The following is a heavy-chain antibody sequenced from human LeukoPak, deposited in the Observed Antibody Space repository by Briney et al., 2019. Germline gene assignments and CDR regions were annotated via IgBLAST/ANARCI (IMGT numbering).Heavy chain of an antibody. J-gene: IGHJ4*02. V-gene: IGHV3-21*01. D-gene: IGHD2-8*01. CDR3: ARAGDCTNGVCLVYYFDY. CDR1: GFTFSSYS. CDR2: ISSSSSYI. Sequence: GGSLRLSCAASGFTFSSYSMNWVRQAPGKGLEWVSSISSSSSYIYYADSVKDRFTISRDNAKNSLYLQMNSLRAEDSAVYYCARAGDCTNGVCLVYYFDYWGQGTLVTVSS.